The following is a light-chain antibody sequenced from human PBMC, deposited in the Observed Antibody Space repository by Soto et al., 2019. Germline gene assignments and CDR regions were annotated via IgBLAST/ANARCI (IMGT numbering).Light chain of an antibody. CDR1: QGIRDA. J-gene: IGKJ1*01. V-gene: IGKV1-17*01. CDR2: AAS. CDR3: LQHNSYPQT. Sequence: DIQMTQSPSSLSASVGDRVTITCRASQGIRDALGWYQQKPGKAPKRLIYAASSLQSGVPSRFSGSASGTEFTLTISRLQPEDFATYYCLQHNSYPQTFGQGTKVEIK.